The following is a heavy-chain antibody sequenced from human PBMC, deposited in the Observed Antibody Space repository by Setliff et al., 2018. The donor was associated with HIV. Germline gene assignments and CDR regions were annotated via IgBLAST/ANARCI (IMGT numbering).Heavy chain of an antibody. Sequence: GGSLRLSCAASGFTFSSYAMIWVRQAPGRGLEWVSSISGSGGGTYYVDSVKGRFTISRDNAKNSLYLQMNSLRAEDTAVYFCARDSSSWYYMDVWGKGTTVTVSS. CDR2: ISGSGGGT. J-gene: IGHJ6*03. CDR3: ARDSSSWYYMDV. V-gene: IGHV3-23*01. CDR1: GFTFSSYA. D-gene: IGHD6-13*01.